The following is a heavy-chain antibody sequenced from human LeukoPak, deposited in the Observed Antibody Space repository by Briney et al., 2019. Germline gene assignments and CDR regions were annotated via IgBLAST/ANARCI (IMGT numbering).Heavy chain of an antibody. CDR2: ISNNGGST. CDR1: GFTFSSYT. J-gene: IGHJ4*02. V-gene: IGHV3-64D*09. CDR3: VADPVGDSSSYSY. D-gene: IGHD3-22*01. Sequence: PGGSLRLSCSASGFTFSSYTMHWVRQAPGKGLEYVSGISNNGGSTYYADSVKGRFTISRDNSKNTLYLQMSSLRDEDTAVHYCVADPVGDSSSYSYWGQGTLVTVSS.